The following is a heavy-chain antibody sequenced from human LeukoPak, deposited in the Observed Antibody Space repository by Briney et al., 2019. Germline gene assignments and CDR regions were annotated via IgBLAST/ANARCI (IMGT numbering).Heavy chain of an antibody. CDR1: GFAFSTYW. D-gene: IGHD3-10*01. Sequence: GGSLRLSCAASGFAFSTYWMSWVRQAPGKGLEWVATINQDGSEKYYVDSVKGRFTISRDNVRNSLYLQLDSLRAEDTAVYYCARDRGGASLYWGQGTLVTVSS. CDR3: ARDRGGASLY. CDR2: INQDGSEK. V-gene: IGHV3-7*01. J-gene: IGHJ4*02.